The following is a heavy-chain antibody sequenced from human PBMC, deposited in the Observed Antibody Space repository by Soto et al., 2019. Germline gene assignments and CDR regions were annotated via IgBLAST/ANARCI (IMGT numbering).Heavy chain of an antibody. CDR2: ISAYNGNT. J-gene: IGHJ4*02. CDR1: GYTFTSYG. V-gene: IGHV1-18*04. CDR3: AKARAVRLEVCDS. D-gene: IGHD6-19*01. Sequence: ASVKVSCKASGYTFTSYGISWVRQAPGQGLEWMGWISAYNGNTNYAQNLQGRVTMTTDTSTSTAYMELTRLRSDDTAIYYCAKARAVRLEVCDSWGQGALVTASS.